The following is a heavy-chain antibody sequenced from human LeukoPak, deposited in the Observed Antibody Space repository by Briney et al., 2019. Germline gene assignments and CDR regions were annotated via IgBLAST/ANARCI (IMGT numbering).Heavy chain of an antibody. D-gene: IGHD1-1*01. V-gene: IGHV1-18*01. CDR1: GFSFPNYG. CDR2: ITAYDGDT. J-gene: IGHJ3*02. Sequence: ASVKVSCKASGFSFPNYGISWVRQAPGQGLEWIEWITAYDGDTNYAQKFQDRVTMATDTSTSTASMELWSLRSDDTAVYYCARDYQLPSGPDLFDIWGQGTVVTVSS. CDR3: ARDYQLPSGPDLFDI.